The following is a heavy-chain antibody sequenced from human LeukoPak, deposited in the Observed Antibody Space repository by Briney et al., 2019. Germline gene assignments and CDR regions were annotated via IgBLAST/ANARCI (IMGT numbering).Heavy chain of an antibody. D-gene: IGHD6-13*01. Sequence: PSETLSLPCTVSVGPFSIYYGSGFRRPPGRGRGWIGYIYYSGTTNYNPSLKSRVTISVDTSKNQFSLKLSSVTAADTAVYYCARGVYIAAAQYGYWGQGTLVTVSS. CDR2: IYYSGTT. V-gene: IGHV4-59*13. CDR1: VGPFSIYY. CDR3: ARGVYIAAAQYGY. J-gene: IGHJ4*02.